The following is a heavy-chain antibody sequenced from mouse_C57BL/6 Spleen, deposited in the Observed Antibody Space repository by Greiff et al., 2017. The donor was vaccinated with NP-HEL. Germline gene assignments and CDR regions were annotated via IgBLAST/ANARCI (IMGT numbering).Heavy chain of an antibody. CDR2: INYDGSST. D-gene: IGHD2-4*01. CDR1: GFTFSDYY. V-gene: IGHV5-16*01. J-gene: IGHJ4*01. CDR3: ARDQGYDYGAGYAMYY. Sequence: EVQLVESEGGLVQPGSSMKLSCTASGFTFSDYYMAWVRQVPEKGLEWVANINYDGSSTYYLDSLKSRFIISRDNAKNILYLQMSSLKSEDTATYYCARDQGYDYGAGYAMYYWGQGTSVTVSS.